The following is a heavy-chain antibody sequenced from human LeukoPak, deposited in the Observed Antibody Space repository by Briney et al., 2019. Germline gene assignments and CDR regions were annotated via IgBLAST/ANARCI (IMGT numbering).Heavy chain of an antibody. J-gene: IGHJ4*02. CDR1: GFTFSSYA. D-gene: IGHD3-3*01. CDR3: ARLEFRYFDY. Sequence: GGSLRLSCAASGFTFSSYAMHWVRQAPGKGLEWVAVISYDGSNKYYADSVKGRFTISRDNSKNTLYLQMNSLRAEDTAVYYCARLEFRYFDYWGQGTLVTVSS. CDR2: ISYDGSNK. V-gene: IGHV3-30*14.